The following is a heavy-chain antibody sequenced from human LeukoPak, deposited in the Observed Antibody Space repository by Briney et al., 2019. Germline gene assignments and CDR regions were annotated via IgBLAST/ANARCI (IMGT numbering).Heavy chain of an antibody. CDR2: FDPEDGET. V-gene: IGHV1-24*01. D-gene: IGHD2-15*01. J-gene: IGHJ4*02. Sequence: GASVKVSCKVSGYTLTELSMHWVRQAPGKGLEWMGGFDPEDGETIYAQKFQGRVTMTEDTSTDTAYMELSSLRSEDTAVYYCATGDLTSCSGGSCPFDYWGQGTLVTVSS. CDR1: GYTLTELS. CDR3: ATGDLTSCSGGSCPFDY.